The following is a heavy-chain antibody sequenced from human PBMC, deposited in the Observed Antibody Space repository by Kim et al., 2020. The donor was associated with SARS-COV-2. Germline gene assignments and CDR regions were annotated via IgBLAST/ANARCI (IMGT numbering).Heavy chain of an antibody. D-gene: IGHD4-4*01. Sequence: SETLSLTCAVYGGSFSGYYWSWIRQPPGKGLEWIGEINHSGSTNYNPSLKSRVTISVDTSKNQFSLKLSSVTAADTAVYYCNRGYNRRRLQYYYYYGMDVWGQGTTVTVSS. J-gene: IGHJ6*02. V-gene: IGHV4-34*01. CDR2: INHSGST. CDR1: GGSFSGYY. CDR3: NRGYNRRRLQYYYYYGMDV.